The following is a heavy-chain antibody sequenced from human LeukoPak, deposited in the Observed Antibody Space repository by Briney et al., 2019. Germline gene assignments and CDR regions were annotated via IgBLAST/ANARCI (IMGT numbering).Heavy chain of an antibody. CDR3: AKRGDCSGTCTYDY. J-gene: IGHJ4*03. D-gene: IGHD2-2*01. V-gene: IGHV3-23*01. CDR1: GFTFSNYA. CDR2: VGGSGVKT. Sequence: GGSLRLSCAASGFTFSNYAIHWVRQAPGKGLEWVSIVGGSGVKTYYADSVKGRFTISRDNSKNTVYLQMNSLRAEDTAVYYCAKRGDCSGTCTYDYWGQGTTVTVSS.